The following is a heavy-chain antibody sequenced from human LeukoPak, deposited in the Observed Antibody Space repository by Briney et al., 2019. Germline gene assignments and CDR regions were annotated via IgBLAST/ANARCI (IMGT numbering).Heavy chain of an antibody. CDR1: GSTFSSYW. V-gene: IGHV3-74*01. D-gene: IGHD2-21*02. CDR3: ARECGGDCWDAFDI. CDR2: INSDGSST. J-gene: IGHJ3*02. Sequence: QTGGSLRLSCATSGSTFSSYWMHWVRQAPGKGLVWVSRINSDGSSTSYADFVKGRFTISRDNAKNTLYLQMNSLRAEDTAVYYCARECGGDCWDAFDIWGQGTMVTVSS.